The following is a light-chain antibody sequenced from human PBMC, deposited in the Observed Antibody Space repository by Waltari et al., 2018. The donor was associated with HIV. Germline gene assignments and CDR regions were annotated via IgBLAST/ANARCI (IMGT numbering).Light chain of an antibody. J-gene: IGLJ3*02. CDR1: SCINVATYR. V-gene: IGLV5-45*02. CDR3: MIWDNSVWV. Sequence: QAVLTQPSSLSASPGASASLTCTFGSCINVATYRIYWYQQKPGSPPPYLLRYKSDSDKQKGSGVSSRFSASKATSANAGILRISGLQAEDEADYYCMIWDNSVWVFGGGTKLTVL. CDR2: YKSDSDK.